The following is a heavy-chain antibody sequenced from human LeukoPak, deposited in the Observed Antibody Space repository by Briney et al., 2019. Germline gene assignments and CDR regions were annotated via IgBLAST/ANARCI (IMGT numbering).Heavy chain of an antibody. Sequence: ASVKVSCKASVDTFTSYAMHCVPEAPGQRREWMGWINAGNDNTKYSQEFQGRVTITRDTSASTAYMELSSLRSEDMAVYYCARNPNSYDSSGYFDYWGQGTLVTVSS. J-gene: IGHJ4*02. CDR1: VDTFTSYA. V-gene: IGHV1-3*03. CDR3: ARNPNSYDSSGYFDY. D-gene: IGHD3-22*01. CDR2: INAGNDNT.